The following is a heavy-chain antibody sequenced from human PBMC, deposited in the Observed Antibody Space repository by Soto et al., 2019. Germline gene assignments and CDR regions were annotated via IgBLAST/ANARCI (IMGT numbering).Heavy chain of an antibody. CDR2: IYYSGST. CDR3: ARVNVAARSYFDF. V-gene: IGHV4-61*01. Sequence: KASETLSLTCTVSGVSVSGSYYWSWIRQPPGKGLEWIGYIYYSGSTNNNPSLKGRVTISIAASKNQFSLKLNSVTAADTAVYYCARVNVAARSYFDFWGQGTLVTVSS. D-gene: IGHD6-6*01. J-gene: IGHJ4*02. CDR1: GVSVSGSYY.